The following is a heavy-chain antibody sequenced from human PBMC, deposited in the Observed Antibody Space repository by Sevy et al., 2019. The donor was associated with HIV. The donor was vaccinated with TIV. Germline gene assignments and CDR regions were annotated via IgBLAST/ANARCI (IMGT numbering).Heavy chain of an antibody. CDR3: ARDHMYYYDTTNYYAGTDY. CDR2: INPNGGGT. V-gene: IGHV1-2*02. D-gene: IGHD3-22*01. CDR1: GYTFIGYY. Sequence: ASVKVSCEASGYTFIGYYMHWVRQAPGQGLEWMGWINPNGGGTNYAQRFQGRVTMTKDTSISKAYTDLSGLRSDDTAIYYCARDHMYYYDTTNYYAGTDYWGQGTLVTVSS. J-gene: IGHJ4*02.